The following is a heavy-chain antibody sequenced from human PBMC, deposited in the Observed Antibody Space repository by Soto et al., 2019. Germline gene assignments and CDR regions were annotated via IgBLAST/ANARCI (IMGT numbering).Heavy chain of an antibody. J-gene: IGHJ4*02. Sequence: GESLKISCAASGFTFSNYGIHWVRQAPGKGLEWVAVIRYDGSEKYYADSVKGRFIISRDDSKNTLFLQMNSLRAEDTAVYYCATAKLLLPWLFDYWGQGALVTV. CDR3: ATAKLLLPWLFDY. D-gene: IGHD2-15*01. CDR2: IRYDGSEK. CDR1: GFTFSNYG. V-gene: IGHV3-30*02.